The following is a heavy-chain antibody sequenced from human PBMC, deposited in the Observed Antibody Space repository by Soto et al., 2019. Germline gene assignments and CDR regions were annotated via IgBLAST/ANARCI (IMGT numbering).Heavy chain of an antibody. J-gene: IGHJ6*02. V-gene: IGHV1-69*06. CDR2: IIPIFGTA. CDR1: GGTFSSYA. Sequence: QVQLVQSGAEVKKPGSSVKVSCKASGGTFSSYAISWVRQAPGQGLEWMGGIIPIFGTANYAQKFQGRVTITADKSTITAYMELSSLRSDDTAVYYCASERIAAPAYYYGMDVWGQGTTVTVSS. CDR3: ASERIAAPAYYYGMDV. D-gene: IGHD6-13*01.